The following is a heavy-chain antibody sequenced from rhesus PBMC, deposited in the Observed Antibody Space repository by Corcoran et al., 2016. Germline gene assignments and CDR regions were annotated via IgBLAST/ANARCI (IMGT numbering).Heavy chain of an antibody. CDR1: GGSISSCH. CDR2: IYGIGSST. J-gene: IGHJ4*01. Sequence: QLQLQESGPGLVKPSETLSVTCAVSGGSISSCHWRWIRQAPGKGLEWIGYIYGIGSSTNYNPSLKSRVTLSVDTSKNQLSLKLSSVTAADTAVYYCARDSGYFDYWGQGVLVTVSS. CDR3: ARDSGYFDY. V-gene: IGHV4-169*02.